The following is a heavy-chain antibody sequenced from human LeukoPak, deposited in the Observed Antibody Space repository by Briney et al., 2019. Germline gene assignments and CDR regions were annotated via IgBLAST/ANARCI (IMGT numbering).Heavy chain of an antibody. CDR2: INPSGGST. J-gene: IGHJ4*02. D-gene: IGHD6-19*01. CDR1: GYTFTSYY. CDR3: ARGFYSSGWYVSSNPVDY. Sequence: GASVKVSCKASGYTFTSYYMHWVRQAPGQGLEWMGIINPSGGSTSYAQKFQGRVTMTRNTSISTAYMELSSLRSEDTAVYYCARGFYSSGWYVSSNPVDYWGQGTLVTVSS. V-gene: IGHV1-46*01.